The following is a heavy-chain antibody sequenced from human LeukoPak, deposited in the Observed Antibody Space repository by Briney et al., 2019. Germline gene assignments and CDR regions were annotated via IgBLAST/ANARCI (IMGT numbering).Heavy chain of an antibody. V-gene: IGHV3-21*01. CDR1: GFTFSSYS. J-gene: IGHJ5*02. CDR3: ARDRGIAAAGTSGWFDP. Sequence: GGSLRLPCAASGFTFSSYSMNWVRQAPGKGLEWVSSISSSSSYIYYADSVKGRFTISRDNAKNSLYLQMNSLRAEDTAVYYCARDRGIAAAGTSGWFDPWGQGTLVTVSS. D-gene: IGHD6-13*01. CDR2: ISSSSSYI.